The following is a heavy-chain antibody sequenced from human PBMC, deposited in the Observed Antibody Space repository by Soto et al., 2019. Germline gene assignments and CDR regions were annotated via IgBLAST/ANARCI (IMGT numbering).Heavy chain of an antibody. Sequence: QAQVVQSGAEVRKPGSSVKLSCKASEGTFNSYAIAWVRQAPGQGLEWMGGIIPYYTTLNYAQKFQDRVTITADDSTNTVYMELSSLRSDDTAVYFCASGASRWYPSFCDAWAQGTLVTVSS. CDR3: ASGASRWYPSFCDA. CDR1: EGTFNSYA. CDR2: IIPYYTTL. D-gene: IGHD6-13*01. V-gene: IGHV1-69*01. J-gene: IGHJ5*02.